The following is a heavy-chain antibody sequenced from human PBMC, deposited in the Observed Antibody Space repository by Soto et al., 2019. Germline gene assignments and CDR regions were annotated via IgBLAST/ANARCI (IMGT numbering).Heavy chain of an antibody. V-gene: IGHV4-38-2*01. Sequence: SETLSLTCAVSGSSIAMTNYWGWIRQPPGKGLEWIGSIHHSGSVFESGSTHYNPSFKSRVTISADTSKNQFSLKLTSVTAADTAVYYCARNSSSSYFDYWGQGTLVTVSS. J-gene: IGHJ4*02. D-gene: IGHD6-13*01. CDR1: GSSIAMTNY. CDR2: IHHSGSVFESGST. CDR3: ARNSSSSYFDY.